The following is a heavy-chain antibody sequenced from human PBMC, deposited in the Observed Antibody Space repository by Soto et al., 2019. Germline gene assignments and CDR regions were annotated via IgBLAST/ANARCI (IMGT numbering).Heavy chain of an antibody. V-gene: IGHV1-69*06. D-gene: IGHD3-3*01. CDR1: GGTFSSYA. CDR2: IIPIFGTA. Sequence: QVQLVQSGAEVKKPGSSVKVSCKASGGTFSSYAISWVRQAPGQGLEWMGGIIPIFGTANYAQKFQGRVTITADKSTSTAYMELSSLRSEDTAVYYCARESVTIFGVVIIRAAGGMDVWGQGPTVTVSS. CDR3: ARESVTIFGVVIIRAAGGMDV. J-gene: IGHJ6*02.